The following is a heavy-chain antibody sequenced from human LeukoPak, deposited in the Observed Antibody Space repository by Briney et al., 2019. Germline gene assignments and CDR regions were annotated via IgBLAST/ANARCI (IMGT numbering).Heavy chain of an antibody. CDR1: GGSISRYY. Sequence: SETLSLTCTGSGGSISRYYWSWLREPPGKGLEGVGYIYYRGSTNYNPSLTSRVTISVATSKTHFSLKLRSVTAADTAVYYCARDRLSSGWYSGFDYWGQGTLVTVSS. V-gene: IGHV4-59*01. D-gene: IGHD6-19*01. CDR3: ARDRLSSGWYSGFDY. J-gene: IGHJ4*02. CDR2: IYYRGST.